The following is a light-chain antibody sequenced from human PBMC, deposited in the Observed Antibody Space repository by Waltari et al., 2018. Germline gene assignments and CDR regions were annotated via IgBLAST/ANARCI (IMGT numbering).Light chain of an antibody. CDR1: SSNIGRNT. V-gene: IGLV1-44*01. CDR2: PNN. Sequence: QSVLTQPPSASGTPGQRVTISCSGSSSNIGRNTVTWYQQPPGTAPKLLIHPNNRRPSGVPDRFLGSKSGTSASLAISGLQSEDETDYYCAAWDDSLNGAVFGGGTKLTVL. CDR3: AAWDDSLNGAV. J-gene: IGLJ2*01.